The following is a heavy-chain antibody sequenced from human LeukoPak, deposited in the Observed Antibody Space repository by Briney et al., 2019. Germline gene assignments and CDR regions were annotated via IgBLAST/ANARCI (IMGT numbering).Heavy chain of an antibody. CDR1: GFTFNDYW. V-gene: IGHV3-74*01. D-gene: IGHD1-14*01. CDR3: VRERMGSRKWFFDL. CDR2: VTDDGITT. J-gene: IGHJ2*01. Sequence: LSGGSLRLSCVASGFTFNDYWMHWVSQAPGMGLEWVSRVTDDGITTSHADSVKGRFTISRDNAKDTLYLQMNSLRAEDTAVYFCVRERMGSRKWFFDLWGRGTRVTVSS.